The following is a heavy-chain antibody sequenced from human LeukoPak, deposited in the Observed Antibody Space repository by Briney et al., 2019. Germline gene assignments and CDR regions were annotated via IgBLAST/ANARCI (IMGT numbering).Heavy chain of an antibody. J-gene: IGHJ5*02. CDR1: GYTFTGYY. D-gene: IGHD2-2*01. CDR2: INPNSGGT. Sequence: GASVKVSCKASGYTFTGYYMHWVRQAPGQGLEWMGWINPNSGGTNYAQKFQGRVTMTRDTSTSTAYMELSRLRSDDTAVYYCARGAWRSSTEGWFDPWGQGTLVTVSS. CDR3: ARGAWRSSTEGWFDP. V-gene: IGHV1-2*02.